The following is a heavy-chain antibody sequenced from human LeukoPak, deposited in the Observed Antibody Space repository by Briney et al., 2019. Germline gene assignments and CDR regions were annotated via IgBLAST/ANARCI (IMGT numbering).Heavy chain of an antibody. CDR1: GYTFTSYG. Sequence: RASVKVSCKASGYTFTSYGISWVRQAPGQGLEWMGWISAYNGNTNYAQKLQGRVTMTTDTSTSTAYMELRSLRSDDTAVYYCARARGPLRYFDWSSDAFDIWGQGTMVTVSS. D-gene: IGHD3-9*01. CDR2: ISAYNGNT. V-gene: IGHV1-18*01. J-gene: IGHJ3*02. CDR3: ARARGPLRYFDWSSDAFDI.